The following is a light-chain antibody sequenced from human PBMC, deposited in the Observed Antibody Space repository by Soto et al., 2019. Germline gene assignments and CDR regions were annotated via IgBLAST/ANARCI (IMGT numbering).Light chain of an antibody. Sequence: QSALTQPRSVSGSPGQSVTISCTGTSRDVGGYNSVSWYQHHPGKAPKLMIYDVTKRPSGVPDRFSGSKSGNTASLTISGLQAEDEADYYCCSYAGSRVVFGGGTKVTVL. V-gene: IGLV2-11*01. J-gene: IGLJ2*01. CDR3: CSYAGSRVV. CDR1: SRDVGGYNS. CDR2: DVT.